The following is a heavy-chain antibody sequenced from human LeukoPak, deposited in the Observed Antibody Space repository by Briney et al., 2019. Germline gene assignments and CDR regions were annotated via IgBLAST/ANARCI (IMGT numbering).Heavy chain of an antibody. CDR2: MNPNSGNT. V-gene: IGHV1-8*03. Sequence: GASVKVSCKASGYTFTSCDINWVRQATGQGLEWMGRMNPNSGNTGYAQKFQGRVTITRNTSISTAYMELSSLRSEDTAVYYCARELVVGATTSYYYYMDVWGKGTTVTVSS. J-gene: IGHJ6*03. D-gene: IGHD1-26*01. CDR3: ARELVVGATTSYYYYMDV. CDR1: GYTFTSCD.